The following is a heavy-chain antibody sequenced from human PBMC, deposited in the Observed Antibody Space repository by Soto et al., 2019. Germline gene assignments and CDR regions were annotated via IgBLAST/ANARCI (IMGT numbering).Heavy chain of an antibody. V-gene: IGHV1-46*01. CDR2: INPSANST. J-gene: IGHJ4*02. CDR1: GYTFISYY. Sequence: ASVKVSCKASGYTFISYYMHWVRQAPGQGLEWMGIINPSANSTNYEQKFQGRVTMTRDTSTSTVYMELSSLRSDDTAVYYCAGATYYYGLDFWGQGTPVTVSS. CDR3: AGATYYYGLDF. D-gene: IGHD5-12*01.